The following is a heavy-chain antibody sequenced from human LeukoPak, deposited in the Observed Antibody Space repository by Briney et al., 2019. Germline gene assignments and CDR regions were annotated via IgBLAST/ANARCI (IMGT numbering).Heavy chain of an antibody. V-gene: IGHV4-59*01. CDR3: AREGGNYYGSGSLDY. D-gene: IGHD3-10*01. CDR2: IYHSGST. J-gene: IGHJ4*02. Sequence: SETLSLTCTVSGGSISSYYWSWIRQPPGKGLEWIGYIYHSGSTYYNPSLKSRVTISVDRSKNQFSLKLSSVTAADTAVYYCAREGGNYYGSGSLDYWGQGTLVTVSS. CDR1: GGSISSYY.